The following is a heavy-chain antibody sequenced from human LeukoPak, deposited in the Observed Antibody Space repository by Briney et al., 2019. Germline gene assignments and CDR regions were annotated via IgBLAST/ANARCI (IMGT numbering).Heavy chain of an antibody. CDR3: ATVYSSSSFDP. CDR2: MNPNSGNT. V-gene: IGHV1-8*03. Sequence: GESLKISCKGSGYSFTSYDINWVRQATGQGLEWMGWMNPNSGNTGYAQKFQGRVTITRNTSISTAYMELSSLRSEDTAVYYCATVYSSSSFDPWGQGTLVTVSS. D-gene: IGHD6-6*01. J-gene: IGHJ5*02. CDR1: GYSFTSYD.